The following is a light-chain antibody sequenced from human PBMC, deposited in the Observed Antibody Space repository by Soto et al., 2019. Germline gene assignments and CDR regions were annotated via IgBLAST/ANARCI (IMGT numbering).Light chain of an antibody. Sequence: IQMTQSPSSVSASVGDRVTITCRASQGISRGLAWYQLKPGKAPKLLMNAASSLQSGVPSRFSGSGSGTDFTLTISSLQPEDFGTYYCQQTNSFPITFGQGTRLEIK. V-gene: IGKV1-12*01. CDR1: QGISRG. J-gene: IGKJ5*01. CDR2: AAS. CDR3: QQTNSFPIT.